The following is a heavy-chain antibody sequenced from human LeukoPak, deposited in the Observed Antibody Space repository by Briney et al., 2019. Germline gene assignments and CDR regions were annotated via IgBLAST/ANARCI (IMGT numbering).Heavy chain of an antibody. D-gene: IGHD3-10*01. CDR3: ARGDYYGSGRPYYYYYMDV. Sequence: PSETLSLTCAVYSGSVSGYYWSWIRQSPGKGLEWIGEIHHSGSAKYNPSLKSRVIISVDTSKNQFSLKLSSVTAADTAVYYCARGDYYGSGRPYYYYYMDVWGKGTTVTVSS. V-gene: IGHV4-34*01. J-gene: IGHJ6*03. CDR1: SGSVSGYY. CDR2: IHHSGSA.